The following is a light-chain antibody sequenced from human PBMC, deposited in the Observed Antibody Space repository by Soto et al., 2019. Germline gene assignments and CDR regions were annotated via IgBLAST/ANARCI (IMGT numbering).Light chain of an antibody. V-gene: IGKV3-15*01. CDR3: QQYNNWPHT. Sequence: EIVMTQSPATLSLSPGERATLSCRASQSVSSNLAWYRQKPGQAPTLLIYRTSTRATGIPDRFSGSGSGTDFTLTISSLQSEDFAFYYCQQYNNWPHTFGQGTKLEIK. CDR1: QSVSSN. J-gene: IGKJ2*01. CDR2: RTS.